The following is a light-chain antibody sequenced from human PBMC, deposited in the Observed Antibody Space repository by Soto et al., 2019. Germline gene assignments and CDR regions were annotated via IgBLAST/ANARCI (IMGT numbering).Light chain of an antibody. Sequence: DIQMTQSPSTLSASVGDRVTITCRASQSISSWLAWYQQKPGKAPTLLIYDASSLESGVPSRFSGSGSGTEFTLTIISLQPDDFATYYCQQYNSYSYTFGQGTKLEIK. CDR1: QSISSW. CDR3: QQYNSYSYT. CDR2: DAS. J-gene: IGKJ2*01. V-gene: IGKV1-5*01.